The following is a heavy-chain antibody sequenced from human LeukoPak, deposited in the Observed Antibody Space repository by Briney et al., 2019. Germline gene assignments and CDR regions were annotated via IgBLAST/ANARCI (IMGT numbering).Heavy chain of an antibody. J-gene: IGHJ4*02. CDR3: GRGYCSSTSCYWFDY. Sequence: PGGTLRLSCAASGFIFNSYGMTWVRQAPGEGLEWVASITGSTRTTYYADSVKGRFTISRDNSKNTLYLQMNSLRAEDTAVYYCGRGYCSSTSCYWFDYWGQGTLVTVSS. CDR2: ITGSTRTT. CDR1: GFIFNSYG. V-gene: IGHV3-23*01. D-gene: IGHD2-2*01.